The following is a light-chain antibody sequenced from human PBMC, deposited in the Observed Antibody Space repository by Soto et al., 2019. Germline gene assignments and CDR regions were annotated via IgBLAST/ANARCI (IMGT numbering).Light chain of an antibody. Sequence: DIQVTQSPSSLSASVGDRVTITCRASQSISSYLNWYRQKPGKAPNLLIYAASRLQSGVPSRFSGSGSGTDFTLTISSLQPGDFAIYSCQQSYSAPWTFGRGTKVEIK. CDR2: AAS. CDR1: QSISSY. V-gene: IGKV1-39*01. J-gene: IGKJ1*01. CDR3: QQSYSAPWT.